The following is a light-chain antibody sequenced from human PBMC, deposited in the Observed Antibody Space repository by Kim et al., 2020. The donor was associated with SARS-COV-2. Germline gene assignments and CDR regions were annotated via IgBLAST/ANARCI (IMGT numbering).Light chain of an antibody. Sequence: SASVGDRVTIACRARQSIGSFLIWYQQKPGKAPKLLIYKASNLENGVPSRFSGSGSGTEFTLTISSLQPTDCSTYYCQQYNSMWTFGQGTRVEIK. V-gene: IGKV1-5*03. J-gene: IGKJ1*01. CDR2: KAS. CDR3: QQYNSMWT. CDR1: QSIGSF.